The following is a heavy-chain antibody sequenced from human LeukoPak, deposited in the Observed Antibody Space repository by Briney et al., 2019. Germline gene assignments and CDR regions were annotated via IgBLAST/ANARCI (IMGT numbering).Heavy chain of an antibody. V-gene: IGHV4-59*01. CDR1: GGSISSYY. Sequence: SETLSLTCTVSGGSISSYYWSWIRQPPGKGLEWIGYIYYSGSTNYNPSLKSRVTISVDTSKNQFSLKLSSVTAADTAVYYCARGEVVPAAISFSRWFDPWGQGTLVTVSS. CDR3: ARGEVVPAAISFSRWFDP. D-gene: IGHD2-2*01. J-gene: IGHJ5*02. CDR2: IYYSGST.